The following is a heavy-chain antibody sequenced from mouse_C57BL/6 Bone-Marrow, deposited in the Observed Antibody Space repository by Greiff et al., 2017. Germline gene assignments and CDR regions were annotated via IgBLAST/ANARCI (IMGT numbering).Heavy chain of an antibody. Sequence: EVMLVESGGGLVQPGGSMKLSCAASGFTFSDAWMDWVRQSPEKGLEWVAEIRNKANNHATYYAESVKGRFTISRDDSKSSVYLQMNSLRAEDTGIYYCTRDYGSSYGWYFDVWGTGTTVTVSS. V-gene: IGHV6-6*01. J-gene: IGHJ1*03. CDR1: GFTFSDAW. CDR2: IRNKANNHAT. CDR3: TRDYGSSYGWYFDV. D-gene: IGHD1-1*01.